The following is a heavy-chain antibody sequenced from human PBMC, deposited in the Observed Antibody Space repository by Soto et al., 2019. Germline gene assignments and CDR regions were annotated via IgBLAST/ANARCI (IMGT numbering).Heavy chain of an antibody. V-gene: IGHV4-38-2*01. CDR1: GYSISNGYF. J-gene: IGHJ3*02. CDR2: IYHSGST. D-gene: IGHD6-19*01. Sequence: GTLILTCAVSGYSISNGYFWGWRRQPPGKGLEWIGSIYHSGSTYYNPSLKSRVTISVDTSKNQFSLKLSSVTAADTAVYYCAKRIEVAGPRGAFDIWGQGTMVT. CDR3: AKRIEVAGPRGAFDI.